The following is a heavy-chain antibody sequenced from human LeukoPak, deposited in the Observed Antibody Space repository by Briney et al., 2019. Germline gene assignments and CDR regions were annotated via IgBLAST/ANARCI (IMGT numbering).Heavy chain of an antibody. V-gene: IGHV3-43*01. CDR1: GFTFDDYT. D-gene: IGHD5-24*01. CDR2: ISWDGGST. CDR3: AKDIHPRFGPPGDGYKYPHYYYGMDV. J-gene: IGHJ6*02. Sequence: GGSLRLSCAASGFTFDDYTMHWVRQAPGKGLEWVSLISWDGGSTYYADSVKGRFTISRDNSKNSLYLQMNSLRTEDTALYYCAKDIHPRFGPPGDGYKYPHYYYGMDVWGQGTTVTVSS.